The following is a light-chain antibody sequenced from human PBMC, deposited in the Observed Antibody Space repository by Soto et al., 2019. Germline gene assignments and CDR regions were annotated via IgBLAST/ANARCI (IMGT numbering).Light chain of an antibody. CDR3: QQYGSSPGT. CDR1: QSVSGNY. J-gene: IGKJ2*01. V-gene: IGKV3-20*01. CDR2: GVS. Sequence: DIVLTQSPGTLSLSPGERATLSCRASQSVSGNYSAWYQQNPGQAPRLLIYGVSGRATRIPGRFSGSGSGTDFTLTISRLEPEDFALYSCQQYGSSPGTFGQGTKLEIK.